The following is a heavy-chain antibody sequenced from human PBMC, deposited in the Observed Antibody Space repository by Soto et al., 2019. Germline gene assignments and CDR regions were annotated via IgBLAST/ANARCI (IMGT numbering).Heavy chain of an antibody. D-gene: IGHD1-26*01. CDR1: GFTFRSYW. J-gene: IGHJ3*02. V-gene: IGHV3-7*01. Sequence: EVQLVESGGGLVQPGGSLRLSCAASGFTFRSYWMTWVRQAPGKGLAWVANIKPDGTEKNYVDSVKGRFIISRDNAKNSLYLQMNSLRAEDTAVYYCARGEMDIWGQGTMVTVSS. CDR2: IKPDGTEK. CDR3: ARGEMDI.